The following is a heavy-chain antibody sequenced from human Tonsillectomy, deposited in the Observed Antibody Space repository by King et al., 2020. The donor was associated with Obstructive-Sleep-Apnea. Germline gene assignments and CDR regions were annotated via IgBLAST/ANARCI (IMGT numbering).Heavy chain of an antibody. D-gene: IGHD3-9*01. CDR1: GFTFSSYG. J-gene: IGHJ4*02. V-gene: IGHV3-30*02. CDR3: AKVSYYDILTGSDLDY. CDR2: IRYDGSNK. Sequence: VQLVESGGGVVQPGRSLRLSCAASGFTFSSYGMHWVRQAPGKGLEWVAFIRYDGSNKYYADSVKGRFTISRDNSKNTLYLQMNSLRAEDTAVYYCAKVSYYDILTGSDLDYWGQGTLVTVSS.